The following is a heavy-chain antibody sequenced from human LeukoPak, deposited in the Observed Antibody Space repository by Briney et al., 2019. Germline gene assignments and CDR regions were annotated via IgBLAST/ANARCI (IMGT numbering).Heavy chain of an antibody. CDR2: INPNSGGT. Sequence: ASVKVSCKASGYTFTGYYMHWVRQTPGQGLEWMGRINPNSGGTNYAQKFQGRVTMTRDTSISTAYMELSRLRSDDTAVYYCARVIYRRSTVVTPYFDYWGQGTLVTVSS. J-gene: IGHJ4*02. CDR1: GYTFTGYY. V-gene: IGHV1-2*06. D-gene: IGHD4-23*01. CDR3: ARVIYRRSTVVTPYFDY.